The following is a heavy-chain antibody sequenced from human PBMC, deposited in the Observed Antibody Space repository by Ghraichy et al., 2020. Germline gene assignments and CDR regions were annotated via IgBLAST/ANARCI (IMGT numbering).Heavy chain of an antibody. D-gene: IGHD3-3*01. J-gene: IGHJ3*02. V-gene: IGHV3-21*01. CDR2: ISSSSSYI. CDR1: GFTFSSYS. CDR3: ARDGHPSYDFWSGSWGAFDI. Sequence: GGSLRLSCAASGFTFSSYSMNWVRQAPGKGLEWVSSISSSSSYIYYADSVKGRFTISRDNAKNSLYLQMNSLRAEDTAVYYCARDGHPSYDFWSGSWGAFDIWGQGTMVTVSS.